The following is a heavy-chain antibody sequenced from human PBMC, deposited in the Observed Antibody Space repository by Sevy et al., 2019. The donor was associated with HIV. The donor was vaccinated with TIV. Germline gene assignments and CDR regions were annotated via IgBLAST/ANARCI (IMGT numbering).Heavy chain of an antibody. CDR3: ARPYGSGSWEAFDI. CDR2: ISYSSNYI. D-gene: IGHD3-10*01. J-gene: IGHJ3*02. CDR1: GFSFRTYT. Sequence: PGGSLRLSCAASGFSFRTYTMNWVRQAPGKGLEWVSSISYSSNYIYYADSVKGRFTISRDNAKNSLYLQMNNLRAEDTAVYYCARPYGSGSWEAFDIWGQGTMVTVSS. V-gene: IGHV3-21*01.